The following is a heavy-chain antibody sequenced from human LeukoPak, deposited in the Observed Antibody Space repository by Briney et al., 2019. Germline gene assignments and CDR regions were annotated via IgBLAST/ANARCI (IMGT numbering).Heavy chain of an antibody. CDR2: ISNNGGYT. Sequence: GGSLRLSCAASGFTFSSSAMSRVRQAPGKGLEWVSVISNNGGYTYYADSVQGRFTISRDNSKSTLCLQMNSLRAEDTAVYYCAKQLGYCSDGSCYFPYWGQGTLVTVSS. D-gene: IGHD2-15*01. CDR1: GFTFSSSA. CDR3: AKQLGYCSDGSCYFPY. J-gene: IGHJ4*02. V-gene: IGHV3-23*01.